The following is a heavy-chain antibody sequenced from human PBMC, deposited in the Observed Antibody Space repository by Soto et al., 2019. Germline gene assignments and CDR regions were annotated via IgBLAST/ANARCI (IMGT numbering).Heavy chain of an antibody. Sequence: EVQLVESGGGLVKPGGSLRLSCAASGFTFSRYSMNWVRQAPGKGLEWVSSISSSSSYIYYEDSVKGRFTVSRDNAKNSRYLQMNTLRAEDTAVDYCASCRGDCYPRAGAIDYWGQGTLVTVSS. CDR1: GFTFSRYS. J-gene: IGHJ4*02. CDR3: ASCRGDCYPRAGAIDY. D-gene: IGHD2-21*02. V-gene: IGHV3-21*01. CDR2: ISSSSSYI.